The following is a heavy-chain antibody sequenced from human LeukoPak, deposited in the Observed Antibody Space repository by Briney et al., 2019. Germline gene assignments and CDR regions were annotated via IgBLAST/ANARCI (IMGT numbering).Heavy chain of an antibody. V-gene: IGHV4-34*01. CDR1: GGSFSGYY. CDR2: IYYSGST. Sequence: PSETLSLTCAVYGGSFSGYYWSWIRQPPGKGLEWIGSIYYSGSTYYNPSLKSRVTISVDTSKNQFSLKLSSVTAADTAVYYCASSIRGGTYYYDKDYYFDYWGQGTLVTVSS. CDR3: ASSIRGGTYYYDKDYYFDY. D-gene: IGHD3-22*01. J-gene: IGHJ4*02.